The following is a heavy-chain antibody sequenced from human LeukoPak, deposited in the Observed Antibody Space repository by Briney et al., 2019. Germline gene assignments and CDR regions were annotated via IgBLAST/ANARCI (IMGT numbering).Heavy chain of an antibody. J-gene: IGHJ6*02. CDR2: ISWNSGSI. D-gene: IGHD4-17*01. V-gene: IGHV3-9*01. CDR1: GFTFDDCA. CDR3: AKDIGSSDYGDYGLGYYYGMDV. Sequence: GRSLRLSCAASGFTFDDCAMHWVRQAPGKGLEWVSGISWNSGSIGYADSVKGRFTISRDNAKNSLYLQMNSLRAEDTALYYCAKDIGSSDYGDYGLGYYYGMDVWGQGTTVTVSS.